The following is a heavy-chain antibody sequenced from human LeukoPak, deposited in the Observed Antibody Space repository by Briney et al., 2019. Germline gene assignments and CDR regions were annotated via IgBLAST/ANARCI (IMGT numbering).Heavy chain of an antibody. CDR3: ARGDYSFDY. Sequence: SETLSLTCTVSGYSISTGYYWDWIRQPPGKGLEWIGTFYHGGSTYYNPSLKSRVTISVDTSKNQFSLNLTSATAADTAVYYCARGDYSFDYWGQGTLVTVSS. J-gene: IGHJ4*02. V-gene: IGHV4-38-2*02. D-gene: IGHD4/OR15-4a*01. CDR1: GYSISTGYY. CDR2: FYHGGST.